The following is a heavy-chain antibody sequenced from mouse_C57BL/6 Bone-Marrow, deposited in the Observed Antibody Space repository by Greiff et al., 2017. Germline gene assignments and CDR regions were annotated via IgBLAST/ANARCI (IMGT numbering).Heavy chain of an antibody. CDR1: GYTFTSYW. J-gene: IGHJ4*01. Sequence: QVQLQQPGAELVRPGTSVKLSCKASGYTFTSYWMHWVKQRPGQGLEWIGVIDPSDSYTNYNQKFKGKATLTVDTSSSTAYMQLSSLTSEDSAVYYGERSSGPLAMDYWGQGTSVTVSS. CDR3: ERSSGPLAMDY. CDR2: IDPSDSYT. V-gene: IGHV1-59*01. D-gene: IGHD3-2*02.